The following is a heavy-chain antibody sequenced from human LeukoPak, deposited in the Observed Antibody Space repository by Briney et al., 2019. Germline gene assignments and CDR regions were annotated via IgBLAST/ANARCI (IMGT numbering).Heavy chain of an antibody. CDR2: ISGRGGST. Sequence: GGSLRLSCAASGFTFSSYAMSWVRQAPGKGLEWVSGISGRGGSTHYADSVKGRFTISRDNSKSTLYLQMNSLRAEDTAVYYCAKFRGDCSSTSCPTGFHYWGQGTLVTVSS. CDR3: AKFRGDCSSTSCPTGFHY. CDR1: GFTFSSYA. D-gene: IGHD2-2*01. V-gene: IGHV3-23*01. J-gene: IGHJ4*02.